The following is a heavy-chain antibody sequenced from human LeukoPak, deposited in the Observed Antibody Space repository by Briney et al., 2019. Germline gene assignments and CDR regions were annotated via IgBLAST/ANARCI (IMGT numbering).Heavy chain of an antibody. V-gene: IGHV3-33*08. Sequence: GGSLRLSCSASGFTFSSYGMHWVRQAPGKGLEWVAVIWYDGSNKYYADSVKGRFTISRDNSKNTLYLQMNSLRAEDTAVYYCAREASTLLYYGMDVWGQGTTVTVSS. CDR1: GFTFSSYG. J-gene: IGHJ6*02. D-gene: IGHD2-15*01. CDR2: IWYDGSNK. CDR3: AREASTLLYYGMDV.